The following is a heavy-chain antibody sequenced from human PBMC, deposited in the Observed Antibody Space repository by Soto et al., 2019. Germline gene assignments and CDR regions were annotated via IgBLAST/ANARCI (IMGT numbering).Heavy chain of an antibody. CDR1: GFTFSDYY. CDR2: ISSSGSII. Sequence: PGGSLRLSCADSGFTFSDYYMSWIRQAPRKGLEWVSYISSSGSIIYYADSVKGRFTISRDNAKNSLYLQMNSLRAEDTAVYYCARDLGYYDSSGYFDYWGQGTLVTVSS. V-gene: IGHV3-11*01. D-gene: IGHD3-22*01. J-gene: IGHJ4*02. CDR3: ARDLGYYDSSGYFDY.